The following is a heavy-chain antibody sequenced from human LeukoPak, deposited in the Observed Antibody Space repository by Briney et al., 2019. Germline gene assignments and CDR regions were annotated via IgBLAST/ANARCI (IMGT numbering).Heavy chain of an antibody. Sequence: GGSLRLSCAASGFTFSSHSMNWVRQAPGKGLEWVSYISSSSSTIYYADSVKGRFTISRDNAKNSLYLQMNSLRAEDTAVYYCATQQGWNPAYWGQGTLVTVSS. CDR2: ISSSSSTI. J-gene: IGHJ4*02. V-gene: IGHV3-48*01. D-gene: IGHD1-1*01. CDR1: GFTFSSHS. CDR3: ATQQGWNPAY.